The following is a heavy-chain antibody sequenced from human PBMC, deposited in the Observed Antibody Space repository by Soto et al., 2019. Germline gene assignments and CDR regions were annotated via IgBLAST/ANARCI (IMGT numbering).Heavy chain of an antibody. Sequence: SETLSLTCAVSGGSISSGGYSWSWIRQPPGKGLECVGYIYHSGSTYYNPSLKSRVTISVDRSKNQFSLKLGSVTAADTAVYDCATVPSPWGQGTLVTVSS. J-gene: IGHJ5*02. CDR3: ATVPSP. CDR2: IYHSGST. CDR1: GGSISSGGYS. V-gene: IGHV4-30-2*01.